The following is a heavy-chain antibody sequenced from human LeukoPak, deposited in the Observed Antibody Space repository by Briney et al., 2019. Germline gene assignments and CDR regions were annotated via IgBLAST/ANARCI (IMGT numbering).Heavy chain of an antibody. CDR2: IFYDGSP. J-gene: IGHJ4*02. V-gene: IGHV4-59*05. CDR1: GFTFSSYA. D-gene: IGHD3-10*01. CDR3: ARYYGSGRDGDY. Sequence: SPGGSLRLSCAASGFTFSSYAMSWVRQPPGKGLEWIGSIFYDGSPDYNPSLKSRVTISVDTSKNQFSLKVNSVTAADTAVYFCARYYGSGRDGDYWGQGTLVTVSS.